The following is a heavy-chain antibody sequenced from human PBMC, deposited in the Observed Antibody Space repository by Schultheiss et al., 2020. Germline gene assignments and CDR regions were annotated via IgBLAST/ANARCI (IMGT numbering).Heavy chain of an antibody. D-gene: IGHD2-15*01. Sequence: SETLSLTCTVSGGSISSSSYYWGWIRQPPGKGLEWIGSIYYSGSTYYNPSLKSRVTISVDTSKNQFSLKLSSVTAADTAVYYCARRGDPYCSGGSCYIRSPIGWFDPWGQGTLVNVYS. V-gene: IGHV4-39*01. CDR2: IYYSGST. CDR1: GGSISSSSYY. J-gene: IGHJ5*02. CDR3: ARRGDPYCSGGSCYIRSPIGWFDP.